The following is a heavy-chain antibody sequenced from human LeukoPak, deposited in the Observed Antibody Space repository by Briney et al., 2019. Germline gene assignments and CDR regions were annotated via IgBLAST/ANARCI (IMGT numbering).Heavy chain of an antibody. J-gene: IGHJ4*02. Sequence: GGTLRLSCAASGFTFSSYGMSWVRQAPGKGLEWVSAISGSGGSTYYADSVKGRFTISRDNSKNTLYLQMNSLRAEDTAVYYCTTDVGAIPTFVDYWGQGTLVTVSS. CDR2: ISGSGGST. D-gene: IGHD1-26*01. V-gene: IGHV3-23*01. CDR3: TTDVGAIPTFVDY. CDR1: GFTFSSYG.